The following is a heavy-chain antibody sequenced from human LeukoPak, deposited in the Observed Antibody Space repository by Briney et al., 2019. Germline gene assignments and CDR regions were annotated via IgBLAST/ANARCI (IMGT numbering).Heavy chain of an antibody. Sequence: GGSLRLSCAASGFTFSSYTMNWVRQAPGKGLEWVSCIDNTYNHIDYADSLKGRFTISRDNAKNSLYLQVNSLRAEDTAVYYCASLTRAGTYYYYYYMDVWGKGTTVTVSS. CDR1: GFTFSSYT. CDR3: ASLTRAGTYYYYYYMDV. J-gene: IGHJ6*03. D-gene: IGHD3-16*01. CDR2: IDNTYNHI. V-gene: IGHV3-21*01.